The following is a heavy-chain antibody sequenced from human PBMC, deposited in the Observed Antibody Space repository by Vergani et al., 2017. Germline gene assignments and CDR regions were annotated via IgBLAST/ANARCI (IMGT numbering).Heavy chain of an antibody. V-gene: IGHV3-21*01. CDR1: GFTFSSYS. D-gene: IGHD3-3*01. J-gene: IGHJ6*02. CDR3: ARDGEYYDFWSGYSSYYYGMDV. Sequence: EVQLVESGGGLVKPGGSLRLSCAASGFTFSSYSMNWVRQAPGKGLEWVSSISSSSSYIYYADSVKGRFTISRDNAKNSLYLQMNSLRAEDTAVYYCARDGEYYDFWSGYSSYYYGMDVWGQGTTVTVSS. CDR2: ISSSSSYI.